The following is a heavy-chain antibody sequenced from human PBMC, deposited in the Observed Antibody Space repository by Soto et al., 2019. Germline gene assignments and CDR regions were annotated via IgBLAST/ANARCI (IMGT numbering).Heavy chain of an antibody. CDR3: TTGYYTWFDP. CDR2: IYPDDSNT. Sequence: GESLKISCTGSGYIFSTYWIAWVRQMPGKGLEWMGIIYPDDSNTRYSPSFQGRVTISADKSTSTAYLEWSSLKPSDTAMYYCTTGYYTWFDPWGHGTLVTVSS. D-gene: IGHD3-9*01. V-gene: IGHV5-51*01. CDR1: GYIFSTYW. J-gene: IGHJ5*02.